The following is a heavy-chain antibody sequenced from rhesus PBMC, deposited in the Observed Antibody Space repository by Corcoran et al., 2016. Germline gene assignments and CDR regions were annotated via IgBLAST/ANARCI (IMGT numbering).Heavy chain of an antibody. J-gene: IGHJ4*01. V-gene: IGHV4-81*01. D-gene: IGHD2-2*01. CDR2: IDSNSAGT. CDR1: DASIGSYY. CDR3: ARYWRLVKYYFYY. Sequence: QVQLQESGPGLVKPSETLSLTCTVSDASIGSYYWTWIRQPPGKGLEWIGTIDSNSAGTNYNPSLKSRVTISKDTSNNQLSLKLNSVTAADTAVYYCARYWRLVKYYFYYWGQGVLVTVSS.